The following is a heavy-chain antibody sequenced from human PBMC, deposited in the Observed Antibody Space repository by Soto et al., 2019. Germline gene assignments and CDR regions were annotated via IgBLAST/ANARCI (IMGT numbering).Heavy chain of an antibody. CDR1: GFTFSSYA. J-gene: IGHJ6*02. Sequence: GGSLRLSCSASGFTFSSYAMHWVRQAPGKGLEYVSAISSNGGSTYYADSVKGRFTISRDNSKNTLYLQMSSLRAEDTAVYYCVKEYPRITIFGVVILGVWGQGTTVTVSS. CDR2: ISSNGGST. CDR3: VKEYPRITIFGVVILGV. V-gene: IGHV3-64D*08. D-gene: IGHD3-3*01.